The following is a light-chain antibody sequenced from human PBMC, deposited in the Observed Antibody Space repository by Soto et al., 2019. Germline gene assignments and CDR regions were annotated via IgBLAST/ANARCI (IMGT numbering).Light chain of an antibody. CDR1: SSDVGDYDF. CDR2: DVT. J-gene: IGLJ1*01. CDR3: QSYDSSLSGYV. Sequence: QSVLTQPRSVSGSPGQSVTISCTGTSSDVGDYDFVSWYQQHPGKAPKLMIYDVTKRPSGVPDRFSGSKSGTSASLAITGLQAEDEADYYCQSYDSSLSGYVFGTGTQLTVL. V-gene: IGLV2-11*01.